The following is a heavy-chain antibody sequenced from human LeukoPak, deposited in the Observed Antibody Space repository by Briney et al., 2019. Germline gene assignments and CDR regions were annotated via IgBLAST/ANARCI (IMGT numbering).Heavy chain of an antibody. J-gene: IGHJ6*02. V-gene: IGHV1-69*13. CDR3: ARDFGLRFLEWTTYYYGMDV. D-gene: IGHD3-3*01. CDR2: IIPIFGTA. CDR1: GGTFISYA. Sequence: SVKVSCKASGGTFISYAISWVRQAPGQGLEWMGGIIPIFGTANYAQKFQGRVTITADESTSTAYMELSSLRSEDTAVYYCARDFGLRFLEWTTYYYGMDVWGQGTTVTVSS.